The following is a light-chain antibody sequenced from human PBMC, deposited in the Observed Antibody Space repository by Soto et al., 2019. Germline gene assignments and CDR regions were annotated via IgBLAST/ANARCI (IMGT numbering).Light chain of an antibody. CDR3: QPYGSSRWT. V-gene: IGKV3-20*01. J-gene: IGKJ1*01. CDR2: GAS. Sequence: EIVLTQSPGTLSLSPGERATLSGRSSQSVSSSYLAWYQQKPGQAPRLLIYGASSRATGITDRFSGSGSGTDFTLTISRLEPEDFAVYYCQPYGSSRWTVGQVTKVEIK. CDR1: QSVSSSY.